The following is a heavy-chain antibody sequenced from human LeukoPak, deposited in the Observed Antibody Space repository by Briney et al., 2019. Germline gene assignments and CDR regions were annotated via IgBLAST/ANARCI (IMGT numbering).Heavy chain of an antibody. Sequence: SETLSLTCTVSGGSVNNYYWNWIRQPPGKGLEWIGRIYTSGSTNYNPSLKSRVTMSVDTSKNQFSLKLSSVTAADTAVYYCARYTGGYFDPWGQGTLVTVSS. CDR1: GGSVNNYY. CDR2: IYTSGST. J-gene: IGHJ5*02. D-gene: IGHD2-15*01. CDR3: ARYTGGYFDP. V-gene: IGHV4-4*07.